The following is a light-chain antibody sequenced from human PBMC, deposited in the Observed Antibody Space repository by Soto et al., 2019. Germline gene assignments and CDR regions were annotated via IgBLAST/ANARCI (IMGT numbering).Light chain of an antibody. Sequence: EIVLTQSPGTLSLSPGERATLSCRASQSVTSNFLAWYQQKPGQAPRLLIYGASTRAAGVPDRFSGSGSGTDFTLTITRLEPEDLAVYYCQQYGRSPLLYTFGQGTKLWVK. CDR2: GAS. CDR3: QQYGRSPLLYT. CDR1: QSVTSNF. J-gene: IGKJ2*01. V-gene: IGKV3-20*01.